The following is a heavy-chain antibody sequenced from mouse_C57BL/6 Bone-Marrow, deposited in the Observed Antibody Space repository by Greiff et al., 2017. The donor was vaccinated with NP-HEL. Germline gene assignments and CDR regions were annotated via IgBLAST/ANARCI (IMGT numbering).Heavy chain of an antibody. CDR2: IRSKSSNYAT. CDR1: GFTFNTYA. CDR3: VRDGGLRRDTAFAY. J-gene: IGHJ3*01. Sequence: EVQLVESGGGLVQPKGSLKLSCAASGFTFNTYAMHWVRQAPGKGLEWVARIRSKSSNYATYYADSVKDRFTISRDDSQSMLYLQMNNLKTEDTAMYYCVRDGGLRRDTAFAYWGQGTLVTVSA. D-gene: IGHD2-4*01. V-gene: IGHV10-3*01.